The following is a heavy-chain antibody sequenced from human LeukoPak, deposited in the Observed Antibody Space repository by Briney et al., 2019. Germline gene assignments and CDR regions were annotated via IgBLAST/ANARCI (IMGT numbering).Heavy chain of an antibody. V-gene: IGHV3-30*04. D-gene: IGHD4-11*01. J-gene: IGHJ4*02. CDR3: ARDGDSDYVFSYHFDC. CDR2: ISYDGSNK. CDR1: GFTFSSYA. Sequence: GGSLRLSCAASGFTFSSYAMHWVRQAPGKGLEWVAVISYDGSNKYSADSVKGRFTISRDNSKNTLFLQMNSLRAEDTAVYYCARDGDSDYVFSYHFDCWGQGTLVTVSS.